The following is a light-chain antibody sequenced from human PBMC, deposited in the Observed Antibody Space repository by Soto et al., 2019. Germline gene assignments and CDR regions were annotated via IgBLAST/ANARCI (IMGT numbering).Light chain of an antibody. CDR2: AEY. CDR3: QQTYSIPRT. CDR1: QSISTY. Sequence: DVQMTQSPSSLSASVGDRVTITCWASQSISTYLNWYQQKPGKAPKLLISAEYSLHSGVPSRFSGSGSGTDFTLTISSLHPEDFATYYCQQTYSIPRTFGGGTKVEIK. J-gene: IGKJ4*01. V-gene: IGKV1-39*01.